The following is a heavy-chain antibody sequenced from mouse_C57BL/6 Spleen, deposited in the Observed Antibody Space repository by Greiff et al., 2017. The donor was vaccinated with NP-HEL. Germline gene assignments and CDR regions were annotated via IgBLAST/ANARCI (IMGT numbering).Heavy chain of an antibody. J-gene: IGHJ3*01. CDR1: GYTFTSYW. Sequence: QVQLQQPGAELVMPGASVKLSCKASGYTFTSYWMHWVKQRPGQGLEWIGEIDPSDSYTNYNQKFKGKSTLTVDKSSSTAYMQLSSLTSEDSAVYYCARARDSTRGAGYGYWGKGAMVTVAT. D-gene: IGHD2-10*02. V-gene: IGHV1-69*01. CDR3: ARARDSTRGAGYGY. CDR2: IDPSDSYT.